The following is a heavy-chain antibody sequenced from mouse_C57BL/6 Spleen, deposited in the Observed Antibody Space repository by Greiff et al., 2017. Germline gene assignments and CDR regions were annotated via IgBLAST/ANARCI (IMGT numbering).Heavy chain of an antibody. V-gene: IGHV1-77*01. CDR3: ARRPRLLRGGFYAMDY. CDR2: IGPGSGST. D-gene: IGHD2-3*01. Sequence: VQLQQSGAELVKPGASVKISCKASGYTFTDYYINWVKQRPGQGLEWIGKIGPGSGSTYYNEKFKGKAPLTADKSSSTAYMQLSSLTSEDSAVYFGARRPRLLRGGFYAMDYWGQGTSVTVSS. J-gene: IGHJ4*01. CDR1: GYTFTDYY.